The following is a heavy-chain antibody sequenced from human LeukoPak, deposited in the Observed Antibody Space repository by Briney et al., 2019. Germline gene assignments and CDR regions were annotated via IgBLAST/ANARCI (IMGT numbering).Heavy chain of an antibody. CDR3: ARDLNHGFNYYYYGLEV. D-gene: IGHD3-9*01. CDR2: IYFSGNP. V-gene: IGHV4-59*01. CDR1: GVSISSDY. J-gene: IGHJ6*02. Sequence: PSETMSLTCTASGVSISSDYWSWIRQPPGKGLEWIGYIYFSGNPKYNPSLENRVTISVDRSKSQFYLTLRSVTAADTAVYFCARDLNHGFNYYYYGLEVWGQGTTVTVSS.